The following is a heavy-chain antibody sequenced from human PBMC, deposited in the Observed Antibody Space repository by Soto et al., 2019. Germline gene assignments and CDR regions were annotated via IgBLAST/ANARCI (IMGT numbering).Heavy chain of an antibody. CDR3: TRDFEFRYTSETPSVLRCLEWLSPSPGGMDV. D-gene: IGHD3-3*01. V-gene: IGHV3-49*04. Sequence: GGSLRLSCTASGFTFGDYAMSWVRQAPGKGLEWVGFIRSKAYGGTTEYAASVKGRFTISRDDSKSIAYLQMNSLKTEDTAVYYCTRDFEFRYTSETPSVLRCLEWLSPSPGGMDV. J-gene: IGHJ6*01. CDR2: IRSKAYGGTT. CDR1: GFTFGDYA.